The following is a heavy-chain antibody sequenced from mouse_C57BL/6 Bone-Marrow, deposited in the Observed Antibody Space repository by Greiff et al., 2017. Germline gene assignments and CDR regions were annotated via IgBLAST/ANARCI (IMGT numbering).Heavy chain of an antibody. Sequence: EVNVVESGGGLVKPGGSLKLSCAASGFTFSSYAMSWVRQTPEKRLEWVATISDGGSYTYYPDNVKGRFTISRDNAKNNLYLQMSHLKSEDTAMYYCARYAYYYGSSLYFDYWGQGTTLTVSS. CDR3: ARYAYYYGSSLYFDY. CDR2: ISDGGSYT. V-gene: IGHV5-4*03. CDR1: GFTFSSYA. J-gene: IGHJ2*01. D-gene: IGHD1-1*01.